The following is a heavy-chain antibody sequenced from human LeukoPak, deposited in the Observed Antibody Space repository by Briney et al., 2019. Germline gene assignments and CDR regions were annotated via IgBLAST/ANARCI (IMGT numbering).Heavy chain of an antibody. CDR1: GFTFSSYA. V-gene: IGHV3-30-3*01. CDR2: ISYDGSNK. CDR3: ATYSSLNRREFQY. J-gene: IGHJ1*01. D-gene: IGHD3-22*01. Sequence: GGSLRLSCAASGFTFSSYAMHWVRQTPGKGLEWVAVISYDGSNKYYADSVKGRFTISRDNSKNTLYLQMNSLRAEDTAVYYCATYSSLNRREFQYWGQGTLLTVSS.